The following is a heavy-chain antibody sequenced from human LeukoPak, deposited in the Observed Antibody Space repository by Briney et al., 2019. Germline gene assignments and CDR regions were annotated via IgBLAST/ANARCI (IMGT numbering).Heavy chain of an antibody. CDR1: GGSIGTYY. CDR3: ALSIRTIFGVVIKGAFDI. CDR2: IYYSGST. V-gene: IGHV4-59*08. Sequence: SETLSLTCTVSGGSIGTYYWSWIRQPPGKGLEWIGYIYYSGSTSYSPSLKSRVTISVDTSKNQFSLKLSSVTAADTAVYYCALSIRTIFGVVIKGAFDIWGQGTMVTVSS. J-gene: IGHJ3*02. D-gene: IGHD3-3*01.